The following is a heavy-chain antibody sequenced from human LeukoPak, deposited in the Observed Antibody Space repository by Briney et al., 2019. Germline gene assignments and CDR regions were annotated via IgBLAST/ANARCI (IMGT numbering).Heavy chain of an antibody. CDR1: GFTFSGYA. CDR3: ARDREAFDI. V-gene: IGHV3-30-3*01. CDR2: ISYDGSNK. J-gene: IGHJ3*02. Sequence: GGSLRLSCAASGFTFSGYAMHWVRQAPGKGLEWVAVISYDGSNKYYADSVKGRFTISRDNSKNTLYLQMNSLRAEDTAVYYCARDREAFDIWGQGTMVTVSS.